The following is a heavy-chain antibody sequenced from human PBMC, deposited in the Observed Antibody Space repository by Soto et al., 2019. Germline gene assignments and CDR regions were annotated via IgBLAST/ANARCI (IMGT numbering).Heavy chain of an antibody. CDR2: IIPIFGTA. CDR3: ARVGSSRIHHFDY. Sequence: ASVKVSCKASGGTFSSYAISWVRQAPGQGLEWMGGIIPIFGTANYAQKFQGRVTITADESTSTAYMELSSLGSEDTAVYYCARVGSSRIHHFDYWGQGTLVTVSS. CDR1: GGTFSSYA. D-gene: IGHD6-6*01. J-gene: IGHJ4*02. V-gene: IGHV1-69*13.